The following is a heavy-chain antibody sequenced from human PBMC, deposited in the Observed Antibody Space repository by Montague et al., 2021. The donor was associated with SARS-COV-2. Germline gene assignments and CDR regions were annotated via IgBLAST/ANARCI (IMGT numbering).Heavy chain of an antibody. CDR1: GGSISSTTYR. J-gene: IGHJ4*02. V-gene: IGHV4-39*01. Sequence: SETLSLTCTVSGGSISSTTYRWGWIRQPPGKGLEWIGFISYSGTTFYNPSLKSRISMSVDTPKSQFSLNLTSVTAADTAVYYCARHYGSSLDSWDQGILVAVSS. CDR2: ISYSGTT. D-gene: IGHD4-17*01. CDR3: ARHYGSSLDS.